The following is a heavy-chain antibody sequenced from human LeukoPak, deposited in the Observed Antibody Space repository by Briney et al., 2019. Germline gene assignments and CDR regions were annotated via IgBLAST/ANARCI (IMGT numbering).Heavy chain of an antibody. Sequence: GGPLRLSCAASGFTFSSYSMNWVRQAPGKGLEWVSSISSSSSYIYYADSVMGRFTISRDNAKNSLYLQMNSLRAEDTAVYYCARWIAARGYDYWGQGTLVTVSS. CDR3: ARWIAARGYDY. J-gene: IGHJ4*02. CDR2: ISSSSSYI. CDR1: GFTFSSYS. D-gene: IGHD6-6*01. V-gene: IGHV3-21*01.